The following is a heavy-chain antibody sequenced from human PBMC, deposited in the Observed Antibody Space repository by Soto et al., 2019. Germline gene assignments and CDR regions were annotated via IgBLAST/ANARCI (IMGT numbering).Heavy chain of an antibody. V-gene: IGHV3-23*01. Sequence: QTGGSLRLSCAASGFTFNTYWMSWVRQAPGKGLEWVSTISGSGGSTYYVDSVKGRFTISRDNSKNTLYLQMNSLRAEDTAVYYCAKDQGSSWYEIDYWGQGTLVTVSS. D-gene: IGHD6-13*01. CDR2: ISGSGGST. J-gene: IGHJ4*02. CDR1: GFTFNTYW. CDR3: AKDQGSSWYEIDY.